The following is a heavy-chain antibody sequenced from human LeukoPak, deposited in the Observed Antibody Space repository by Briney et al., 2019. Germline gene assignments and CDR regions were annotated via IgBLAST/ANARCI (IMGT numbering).Heavy chain of an antibody. J-gene: IGHJ4*02. V-gene: IGHV3-20*04. D-gene: IGHD3-3*01. CDR1: GFTFDDYG. CDR3: ARDSPKYDFWSGYEGRDFDY. Sequence: PGGSLRLSCAASGFTFDDYGMSWVRQAPGKGLEWVSGINWNGGSTGYADSLKGRFTISRDNAKNSLYLQMNSLRAEDTALYYCARDSPKYDFWSGYEGRDFDYWGQGTLVTVSS. CDR2: INWNGGST.